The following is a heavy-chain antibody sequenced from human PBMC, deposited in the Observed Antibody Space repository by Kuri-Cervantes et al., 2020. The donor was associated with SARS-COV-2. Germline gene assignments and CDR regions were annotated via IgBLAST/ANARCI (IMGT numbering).Heavy chain of an antibody. J-gene: IGHJ6*02. D-gene: IGHD6-6*01. CDR2: ISSNGGST. CDR3: ARDFKYSSSFRDYYYGMDV. CDR1: GFTFSSYS. Sequence: GESLKISCAASGFTFSSYSMNWVRQAPGKGLEYVSAISSNGGSTYYANSVKGRFTISRDNSKNTLYLQMGSLRAEDMAVYYCARDFKYSSSFRDYYYGMDVWGQGTTVTVSS. V-gene: IGHV3-64*01.